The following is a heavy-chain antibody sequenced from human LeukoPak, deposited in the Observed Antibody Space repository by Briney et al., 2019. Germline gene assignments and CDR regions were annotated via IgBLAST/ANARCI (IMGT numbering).Heavy chain of an antibody. CDR1: GFIFSDAW. D-gene: IGHD2-15*01. Sequence: GGSLRLSRAASGFIFSDAWMSWVRQAPGKGLEWVGRIKSKTDGGTTDYAAPVKGRFTISRDDSKNTLFLQMNSLKTEDTAVYYCTLGGGSWNYWGQGILVTVSS. CDR3: TLGGGSWNY. CDR2: IKSKTDGGTT. V-gene: IGHV3-15*01. J-gene: IGHJ4*02.